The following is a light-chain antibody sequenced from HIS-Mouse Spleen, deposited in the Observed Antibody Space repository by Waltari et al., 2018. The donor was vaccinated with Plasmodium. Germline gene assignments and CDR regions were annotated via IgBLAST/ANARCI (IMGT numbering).Light chain of an antibody. CDR2: RNN. CDR3: AAWDDSLSGRV. J-gene: IGLJ3*02. V-gene: IGLV1-47*01. CDR1: SPNTGSNS. Sequence: QSVLTQPPSASGTPGQRGPISCSGSSPNTGSNSVSWYQQLPGTAPKPLVYRNNQRPSGVPDRFSGSKSGTSASLAISGLRSEDEADYYCAAWDDSLSGRVFGGGTKLTVL.